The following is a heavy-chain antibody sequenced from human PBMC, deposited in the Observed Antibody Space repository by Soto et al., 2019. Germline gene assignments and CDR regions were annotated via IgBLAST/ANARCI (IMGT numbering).Heavy chain of an antibody. Sequence: GGSLRLSCAASGFTFSSYWMSWVRQAPGKGLEWVANIKQDGSEKYYVDSVKGRFTISRDNAKNSLYLQMNSLRAEDTAVYYCARDPGAVTYYYGSGSYFDYWGQGTLVTVSS. V-gene: IGHV3-7*01. D-gene: IGHD3-10*01. J-gene: IGHJ4*02. CDR1: GFTFSSYW. CDR2: IKQDGSEK. CDR3: ARDPGAVTYYYGSGSYFDY.